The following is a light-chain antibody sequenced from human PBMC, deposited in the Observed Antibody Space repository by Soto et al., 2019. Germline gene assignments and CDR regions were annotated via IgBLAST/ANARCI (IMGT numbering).Light chain of an antibody. Sequence: QSALTQPASVSGSPGQSITISCTGTASDVGGYNSVSWYQQLPGKAPKLMIYDVSNRPSGVSSRFSGSKSGSTASLTISGLQAEDEADYYCSSYSGSTTLGVVFGGGTKLTVL. J-gene: IGLJ2*01. CDR1: ASDVGGYNS. CDR2: DVS. V-gene: IGLV2-14*01. CDR3: SSYSGSTTLGVV.